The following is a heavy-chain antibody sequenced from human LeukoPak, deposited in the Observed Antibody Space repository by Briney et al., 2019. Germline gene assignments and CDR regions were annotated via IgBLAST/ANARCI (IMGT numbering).Heavy chain of an antibody. Sequence: SETLSLTCTVSGGSVSSGSYYWSWIRQPPGKGLEWIGYIYYSRSTNYNPSLKSRVTISVDTSKNQFSLKLSSVTAADTAVYYCARGPTLPAATGGRVYYYYGMDVWGQGTTVTVSS. V-gene: IGHV4-61*01. CDR1: GGSVSSGSYY. CDR3: ARGPTLPAATGGRVYYYYGMDV. CDR2: IYYSRST. J-gene: IGHJ6*02. D-gene: IGHD2-2*01.